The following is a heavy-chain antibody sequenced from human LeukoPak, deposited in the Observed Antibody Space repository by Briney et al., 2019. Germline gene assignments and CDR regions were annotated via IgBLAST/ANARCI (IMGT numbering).Heavy chain of an antibody. CDR3: ANRYYDSSPFDP. D-gene: IGHD3-22*01. Sequence: PGGSLRLSCAASRFTFASYAMSWVRQAPGKGLEWVSSISTSGGSTNYADSVKSRFTIPRDSSKKTLFLQMHSLRAEDAAVYYCANRYYDSSPFDPWGQGTLVTVSS. CDR1: RFTFASYA. J-gene: IGHJ5*02. CDR2: ISTSGGST. V-gene: IGHV3-23*01.